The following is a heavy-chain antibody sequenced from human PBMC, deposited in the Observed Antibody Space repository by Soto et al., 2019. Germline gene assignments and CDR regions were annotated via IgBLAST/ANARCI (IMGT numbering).Heavy chain of an antibody. CDR1: GYTFTSYA. CDR2: INAGNGNT. J-gene: IGHJ6*03. CDR3: ARHIAAAGIWYYMDV. V-gene: IGHV1-3*01. D-gene: IGHD6-13*01. Sequence: ASVKVSCTASGYTFTSYAMHWVRQAPGQRLEWMGWINAGNGNTKYSQKFQGRVTITRDTSASTAYMELSSLRSEDTAVYYCARHIAAAGIWYYMDVWGKGTTVTVSS.